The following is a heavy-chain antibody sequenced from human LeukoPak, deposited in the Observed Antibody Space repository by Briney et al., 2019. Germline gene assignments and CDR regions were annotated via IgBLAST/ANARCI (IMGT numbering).Heavy chain of an antibody. Sequence: SETLSLTCTVYGGSFSGYYWTWIRQPPGKGLEWIGEINHSGSTNYNPSLKSRVTISVDTSKNQFSLKLNSVTAADTAVYYCARENTIFGVVHNFDYWGQGTLVTVSS. D-gene: IGHD3-3*01. CDR1: GGSFSGYY. J-gene: IGHJ4*02. V-gene: IGHV4-34*01. CDR3: ARENTIFGVVHNFDY. CDR2: INHSGST.